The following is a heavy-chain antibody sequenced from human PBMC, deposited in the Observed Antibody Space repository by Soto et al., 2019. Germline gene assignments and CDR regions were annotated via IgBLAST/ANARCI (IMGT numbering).Heavy chain of an antibody. D-gene: IGHD3-10*01. V-gene: IGHV4-30-2*01. CDR3: ARPRDLYHDAFDI. CDR2: IYHSGST. J-gene: IGHJ3*02. Sequence: QLQLQESGSGLVKPSQTLSLTCAVSGGSISSGGYSWSWIRQPPGKGLEWIGYIYHSGSTYYNPSLKSRVTIAVDRSKNQFSLKLSSVTAADTAVYYCARPRDLYHDAFDIWGQGTMVTVSS. CDR1: GGSISSGGYS.